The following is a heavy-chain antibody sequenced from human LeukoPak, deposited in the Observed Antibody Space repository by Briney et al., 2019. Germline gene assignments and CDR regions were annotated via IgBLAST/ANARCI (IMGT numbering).Heavy chain of an antibody. D-gene: IGHD3-22*01. Sequence: KPSETLSLTCTVSGYSISSGYYWGWIRQPPGKGLEWIGSIYHSGSTYYNPSLKSRVTISVDTSKNQFSLKLSSVTAADTAVYYCANQAGYDSSGYEVGAFDIWGQGTMVTVSS. CDR2: IYHSGST. CDR1: GYSISSGYY. CDR3: ANQAGYDSSGYEVGAFDI. J-gene: IGHJ3*02. V-gene: IGHV4-38-2*02.